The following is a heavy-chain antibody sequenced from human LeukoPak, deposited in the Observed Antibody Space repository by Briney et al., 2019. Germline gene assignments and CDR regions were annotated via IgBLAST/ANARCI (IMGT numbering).Heavy chain of an antibody. CDR1: GFTFSSYW. V-gene: IGHV3-74*01. J-gene: IGHJ4*02. D-gene: IGHD6-13*01. CDR3: ARGALGAAASY. CDR2: INGDGSST. Sequence: GGSLRLSCAASGFTFSSYWMHWVRQAPGKGLVWVSRINGDGSSTDYADSVKGRFTISRDNAKNTLYLQMNSLRAEDTAVYCCARGALGAAASYWGQGTLVTVPS.